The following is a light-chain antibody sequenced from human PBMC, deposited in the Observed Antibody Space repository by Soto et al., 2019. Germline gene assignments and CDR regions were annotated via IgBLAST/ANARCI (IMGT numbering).Light chain of an antibody. CDR3: QQYSTSPT. V-gene: IGKV3-20*01. J-gene: IGKJ5*01. CDR1: QSVSTY. CDR2: GAS. Sequence: EIVLTQSPATLSLSPGERATLSCRASQSVSTYLAWFQQKPGQAPRRLIYGASSRATGIPDRFSGSGSGTDFTLTISRLEPEDFAVYYRQQYSTSPTFGEGTRLEIK.